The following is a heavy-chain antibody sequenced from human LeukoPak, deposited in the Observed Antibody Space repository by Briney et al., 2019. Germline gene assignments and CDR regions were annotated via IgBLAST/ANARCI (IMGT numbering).Heavy chain of an antibody. V-gene: IGHV2-5*01. Sequence: SGPTLVNPTQTLTLTCTFSGFSLSTSGVGVGWIRQPPGKALEWLALIYWNDDKRYSPSLKSRLTITKDTSKNQVVLTMTNMDPVDTATYYCAHSLIVVVPTYYYYYMDVWGKGTTVTVSS. CDR2: IYWNDDK. CDR3: AHSLIVVVPTYYYYYMDV. D-gene: IGHD2-2*01. CDR1: GFSLSTSGVG. J-gene: IGHJ6*03.